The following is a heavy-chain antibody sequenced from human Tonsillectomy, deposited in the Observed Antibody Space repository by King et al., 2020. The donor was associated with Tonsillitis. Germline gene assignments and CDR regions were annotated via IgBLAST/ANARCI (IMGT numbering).Heavy chain of an antibody. D-gene: IGHD3-9*01. CDR2: IYYSGST. CDR3: ARVRGNILTGGLHDY. V-gene: IGHV4-61*01. Sequence: QLQESGPGLVKPSETLSLTCTVSGGSVSSGSYYWSWIRQPPGKGLEWIGYIYYSGSTNYNPSLKSRVTISVDTSKNQFSLKLSSVTAADTAVYYCARVRGNILTGGLHDYWGQGTLVTVSS. J-gene: IGHJ4*02. CDR1: GGSVSSGSYY.